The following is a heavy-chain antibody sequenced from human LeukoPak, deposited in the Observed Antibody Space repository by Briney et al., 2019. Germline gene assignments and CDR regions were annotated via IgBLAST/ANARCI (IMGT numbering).Heavy chain of an antibody. CDR3: VKIVMAGGYFDY. CDR2: ISSNGATT. V-gene: IGHV3-64*05. D-gene: IGHD3-16*01. CDR1: GSTFSSYA. Sequence: GGSLRLSCSASGSTFSSYAMHWVRQAPGKGLEYVSAISSNGATTYYADSVKGRFTISRDNSKNTLYFQMSSLRPEDTAVYYCVKIVMAGGYFDYWGQGTLVTVSS. J-gene: IGHJ4*02.